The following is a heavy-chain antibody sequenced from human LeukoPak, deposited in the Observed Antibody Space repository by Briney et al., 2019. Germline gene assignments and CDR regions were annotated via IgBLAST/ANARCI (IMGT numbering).Heavy chain of an antibody. CDR3: ARSVYCSSTSCYTAVDY. D-gene: IGHD2-2*02. CDR2: ISYSGST. J-gene: IGHJ4*02. Sequence: SETLSLTCTVSGGSISSYYWSWIRQPPGKGLEWIGYISYSGSTNYNPSLKSRVTISVDTSKNQFSLKLSSVTAADTAVFYCARSVYCSSTSCYTAVDYWGQETLVTVSS. V-gene: IGHV4-59*01. CDR1: GGSISSYY.